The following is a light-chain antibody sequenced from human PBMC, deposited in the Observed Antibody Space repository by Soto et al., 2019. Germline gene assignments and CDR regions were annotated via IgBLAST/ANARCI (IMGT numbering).Light chain of an antibody. V-gene: IGKV1-12*01. CDR2: ATS. CDR1: QGISRW. Sequence: DIQLTQSPSSVSAAVGDRITITCRASQGISRWLAWYQHKPGKVPKLLIYATSSLHSGVPSRFSGSGSGTDFTLSISSLQPEDFATYYCQQTHSLPLAFGPGTKVDI. J-gene: IGKJ3*01. CDR3: QQTHSLPLA.